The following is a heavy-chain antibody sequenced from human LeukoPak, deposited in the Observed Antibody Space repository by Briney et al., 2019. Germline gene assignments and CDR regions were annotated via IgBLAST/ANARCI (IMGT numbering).Heavy chain of an antibody. CDR2: IKQDGSDK. Sequence: GGSLRLSCAASGFTFSTYWMSWVRQAPGKGLEWVANIKQDGSDKFYVDSVKGRFTISRDNAKNSLYLQMNSLRAEDTAVYYCARVEGPGIAGNWGQGTLVTVSS. CDR3: ARVEGPGIAGN. D-gene: IGHD6-13*01. J-gene: IGHJ4*02. CDR1: GFTFSTYW. V-gene: IGHV3-7*01.